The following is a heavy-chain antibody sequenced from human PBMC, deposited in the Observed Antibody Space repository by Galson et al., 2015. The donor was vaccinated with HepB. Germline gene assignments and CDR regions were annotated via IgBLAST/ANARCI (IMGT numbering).Heavy chain of an antibody. J-gene: IGHJ4*02. CDR2: IGSSGSTK. V-gene: IGHV3-48*02. D-gene: IGHD6-13*01. Sequence: LRLSCAASGFTFSGYSMNWVRQAPGKGLEWISYIGSSGSTKSYPDSVKGRFTVSRDNAKNLLYLQMNSLRDEDTAVYYCARSKWIEAAEWSHWGQGTLVTVSS. CDR1: GFTFSGYS. CDR3: ARSKWIEAAEWSH.